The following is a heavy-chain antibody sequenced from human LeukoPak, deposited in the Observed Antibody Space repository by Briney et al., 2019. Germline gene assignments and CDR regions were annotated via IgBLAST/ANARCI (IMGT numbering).Heavy chain of an antibody. CDR3: ARGPNSNWSGLDF. Sequence: GGSLRLSCTASGFSFSGHWMHWARQLPGKGLVWVSRISPTGSTTSYADSVKGRFTVSRDNTKNTLYLQVNNLRAEDTAVYYCARGPNSNWSGLDFWGQGTLLTVSS. V-gene: IGHV3-74*01. CDR1: GFSFSGHW. D-gene: IGHD6-6*01. CDR2: ISPTGSTT. J-gene: IGHJ4*02.